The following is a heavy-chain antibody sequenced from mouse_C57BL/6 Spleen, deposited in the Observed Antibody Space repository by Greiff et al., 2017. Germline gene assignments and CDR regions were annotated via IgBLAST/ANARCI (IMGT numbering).Heavy chain of an antibody. CDR1: GFNIKDDY. CDR3: TSMTAQRGFAY. V-gene: IGHV14-4*01. Sequence: EVQLQQSGAELVRPGASVKLSCTASGFNIKDDYMHWVKQRPEQGLEWIGWIDPENGDTEYASKFQGKATITADTSSNTAYLQLSSLTSEDTAVYYCTSMTAQRGFAYWGQGTLVTVSA. D-gene: IGHD3-2*02. CDR2: IDPENGDT. J-gene: IGHJ3*01.